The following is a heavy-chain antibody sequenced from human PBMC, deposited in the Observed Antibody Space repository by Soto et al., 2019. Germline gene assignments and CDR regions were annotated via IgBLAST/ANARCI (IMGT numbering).Heavy chain of an antibody. J-gene: IGHJ6*02. CDR3: ARPRSGSYYYGMDV. Sequence: QVQLVQSGAEVKKPGASVKVSCKASGYTFTSYDINWVRQATGQGLEWMGWMNPNSGNTGYAQKFQGRVSITSNTSIITAYMELSSLRSEDTAVYYCARPRSGSYYYGMDVWGQGTAVTVSS. CDR1: GYTFTSYD. CDR2: MNPNSGNT. D-gene: IGHD3-3*01. V-gene: IGHV1-8*01.